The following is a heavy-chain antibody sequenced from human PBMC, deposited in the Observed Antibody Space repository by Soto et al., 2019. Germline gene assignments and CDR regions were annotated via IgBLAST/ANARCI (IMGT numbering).Heavy chain of an antibody. Sequence: GGSLRLSCAASGFALSSFDMDWVRQAPGKGLEWVSYINMDGGSTHYAESVKGRFTISRDNGRNSLSLQMDSLRVEDTAVYYCVIDHSGLKDFDYWGQGTLVTVSS. CDR1: GFALSSFD. CDR2: INMDGGST. D-gene: IGHD1-1*01. V-gene: IGHV3-48*03. CDR3: VIDHSGLKDFDY. J-gene: IGHJ4*02.